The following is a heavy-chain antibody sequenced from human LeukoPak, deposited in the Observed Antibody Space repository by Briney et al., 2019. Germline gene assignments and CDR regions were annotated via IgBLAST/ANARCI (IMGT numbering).Heavy chain of an antibody. Sequence: GESLKISCKASGYTFTNHWIAWVRQMPGRGLECMGIIKPADSEIRYSPSFQGQVTISADKSISTAYLQWSSLKASDTAIYYCTRRYTLTVAGWFDYWGQGTLVTVST. V-gene: IGHV5-51*01. CDR3: TRRYTLTVAGWFDY. J-gene: IGHJ4*02. CDR2: IKPADSEI. CDR1: GYTFTNHW. D-gene: IGHD6-19*01.